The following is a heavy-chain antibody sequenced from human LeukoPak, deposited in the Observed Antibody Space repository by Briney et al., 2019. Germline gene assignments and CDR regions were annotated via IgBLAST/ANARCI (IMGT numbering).Heavy chain of an antibody. CDR3: TSRIAVAGRGAGYYYYYMDV. CDR1: GFTFSDYY. J-gene: IGHJ6*03. V-gene: IGHV3-11*01. Sequence: GGSLRLSCAASGFTFSDYYMSWIRQAPGKGLEWVSYISSSGSTIYYADSVKGRFTISRDNAKNSLYLQMNSLKTEDTAVYYCTSRIAVAGRGAGYYYYYMDVWGKGTTVTVSS. D-gene: IGHD6-19*01. CDR2: ISSSGSTI.